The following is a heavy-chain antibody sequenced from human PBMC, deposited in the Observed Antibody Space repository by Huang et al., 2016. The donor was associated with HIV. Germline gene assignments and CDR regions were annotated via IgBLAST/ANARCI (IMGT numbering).Heavy chain of an antibody. CDR1: GFVFNDYT. D-gene: IGHD6-25*01. CDR3: SPSGNDYYYFYMDV. J-gene: IGHJ6*03. V-gene: IGHV3-49*03. CDR2: IRSKSVGGTS. Sequence: VESGGAVIQPGQFLRLSCGGSGFVFNDYTINWFRQGPGKGLDWISFIRSKSVGGTSKYSPSVKDRFSVSRDEARNIAYLQMDNPTVDDTAVYFCSPSGNDYYYFYMDVWGKGTSVIVSS.